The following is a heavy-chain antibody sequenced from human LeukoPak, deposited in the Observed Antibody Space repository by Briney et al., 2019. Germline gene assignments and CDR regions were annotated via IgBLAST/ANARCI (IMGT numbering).Heavy chain of an antibody. CDR3: AKGFHTYYDILTGLNY. CDR1: GFTFSSYG. CDR2: ISGSGGST. Sequence: PGGTLRLSCAASGFTFSSYGMRWVRQAPGKGLEWVSTISGSGGSTYYADSVKGRFTISRDSAKNSLYLQMNSLRAEDTAVYYCAKGFHTYYDILTGLNYWGQGTLVTVSS. V-gene: IGHV3-23*01. J-gene: IGHJ4*02. D-gene: IGHD3-9*01.